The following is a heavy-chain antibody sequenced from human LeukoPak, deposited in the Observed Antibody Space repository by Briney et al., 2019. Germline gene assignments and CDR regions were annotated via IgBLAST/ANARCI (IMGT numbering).Heavy chain of an antibody. D-gene: IGHD2-2*01. V-gene: IGHV3-30-3*01. CDR1: GFTFSSYA. CDR3: ARELVFCSSTSCSSGGMDV. J-gene: IGHJ6*02. Sequence: GGSLRLSCAASGFTFSSYAMHWVRQAPGKGLGWVAVISYDGSNKYYADSVKGRFTISRDNSKNTLYLQMNSLRAEDTAVYYCARELVFCSSTSCSSGGMDVWGQGTTVTVSS. CDR2: ISYDGSNK.